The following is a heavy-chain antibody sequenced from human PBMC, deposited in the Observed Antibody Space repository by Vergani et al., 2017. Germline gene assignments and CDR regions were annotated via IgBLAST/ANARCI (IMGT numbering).Heavy chain of an antibody. CDR3: AKDGSRAAAAGGSQSYYYYYMDV. CDR1: GFTFSSYW. V-gene: IGHV3-30*18. J-gene: IGHJ6*03. CDR2: ISYDGSNK. D-gene: IGHD6-13*01. Sequence: VQLVESGGGLVQPGGSLRLSCAASGFTFSSYWMSWVRQAPGKGLEWVAVISYDGSNKYYADSVKGRFTISREKSKNTVYLQMNSLRAEDTAVYYCAKDGSRAAAAGGSQSYYYYYMDVWGKGTTVTVSS.